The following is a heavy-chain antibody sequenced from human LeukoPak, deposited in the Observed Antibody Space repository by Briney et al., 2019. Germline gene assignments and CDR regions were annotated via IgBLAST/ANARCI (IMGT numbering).Heavy chain of an antibody. CDR3: ARQSHAGYGSGSSYAFDI. CDR1: GYRFTSYW. V-gene: IGHV5-51*01. J-gene: IGHJ3*02. Sequence: GEPLKISCKGSGYRFTSYWIGWVRQMPGKGLEWMGIFYPGDSDTRYSPSFQGQVTISADKSISTAYLQWSSLKASDAAMYYCARQSHAGYGSGSSYAFDIWGQGTMVTVSS. CDR2: FYPGDSDT. D-gene: IGHD3-10*01.